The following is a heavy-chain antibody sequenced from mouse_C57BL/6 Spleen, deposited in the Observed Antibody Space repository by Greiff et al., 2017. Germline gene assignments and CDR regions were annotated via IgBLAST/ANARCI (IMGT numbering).Heavy chain of an antibody. CDR2: ISDGGSYT. J-gene: IGHJ2*01. CDR3: AADSLTGNYFDY. V-gene: IGHV5-4*03. Sequence: DVMLVESGGGLVKPGGSLKLSCAASGFTFSSYAMSWVRQTPEKRLEWVATISDGGSYTYYPDNVKGRFTISRDNAKNNLYLQMSHLKSEDTAMYYGAADSLTGNYFDYWGQGTTLTVSS. D-gene: IGHD6-2*01. CDR1: GFTFSSYA.